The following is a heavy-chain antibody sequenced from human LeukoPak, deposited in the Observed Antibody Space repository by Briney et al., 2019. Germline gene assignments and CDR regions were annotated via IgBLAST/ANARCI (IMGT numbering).Heavy chain of an antibody. J-gene: IGHJ4*02. V-gene: IGHV4-34*01. Sequence: SQTLSLTCAVYGGSFSGYYWSWIRQPPGKGLEWIGEINHSGSTNYNPSLKSRVTISVDTSKNQFSLKLSSVTAADTAVYYCAREGVVGAYGHFDYWGQGTLVTVSS. CDR1: GGSFSGYY. D-gene: IGHD2-15*01. CDR2: INHSGST. CDR3: AREGVVGAYGHFDY.